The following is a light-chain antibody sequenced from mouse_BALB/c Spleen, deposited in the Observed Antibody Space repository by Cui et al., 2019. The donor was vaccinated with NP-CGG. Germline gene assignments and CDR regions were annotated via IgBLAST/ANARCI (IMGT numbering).Light chain of an antibody. CDR3: ALWYSNHWV. Sequence: QAFVPQDSSLTTSPGETVTFTCRSSTGAGTTSNYANWVQEKPDHLFTGLIGGTNNRAPGVPARFSGSLIGDKAALTITGAQTEDEAIYFCALWYSNHWVFGGGTKLTVL. CDR1: TGAGTTSNY. J-gene: IGLJ1*01. V-gene: IGLV1*01. CDR2: GTN.